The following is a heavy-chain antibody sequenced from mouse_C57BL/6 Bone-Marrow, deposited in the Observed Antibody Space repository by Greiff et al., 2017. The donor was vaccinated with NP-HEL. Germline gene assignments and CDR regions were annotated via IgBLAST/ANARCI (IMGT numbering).Heavy chain of an antibody. CDR2: ISDGGSYT. CDR1: GFTFSSYA. Sequence: DVMLVESGGGLVKPGGSLKLSCAASGFTFSSYAMSWVRQTPEKRLEWVATISDGGSYTYYPDNVKGRFTISRDNAKNNLYLQMSHLKSEDTAMYYCARDLYDGYYEFAYWGQGTLVTVSA. J-gene: IGHJ3*01. D-gene: IGHD2-3*01. CDR3: ARDLYDGYYEFAY. V-gene: IGHV5-4*01.